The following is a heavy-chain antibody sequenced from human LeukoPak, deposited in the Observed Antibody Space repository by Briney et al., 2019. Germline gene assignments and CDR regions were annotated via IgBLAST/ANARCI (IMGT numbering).Heavy chain of an antibody. Sequence: ASVKVSCKSSGYTFTGYYMHWVRQAPGQGLEWMGWINPNNGGTNYAQKFQGRVTMTRDTSISTVYMELSRLTSDDTAVYYCARADHYDISTTYPFDNWGQGTLVTASS. CDR2: INPNNGGT. V-gene: IGHV1-2*02. CDR3: ARADHYDISTTYPFDN. D-gene: IGHD3-9*01. J-gene: IGHJ4*02. CDR1: GYTFTGYY.